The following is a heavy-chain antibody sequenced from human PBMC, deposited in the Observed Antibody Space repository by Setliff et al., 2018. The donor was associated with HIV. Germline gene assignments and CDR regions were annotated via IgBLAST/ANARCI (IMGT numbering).Heavy chain of an antibody. J-gene: IGHJ4*02. CDR3: VRISYNNWALDY. CDR2: IKSDGSSI. D-gene: IGHD3-10*01. V-gene: IGHV3-74*01. CDR1: GFTFSTYA. Sequence: GGSLRLSCAASGFTFSTYAMHWVRQAPGKGPVWVSHIKSDGSSISYADSVKGRFTISRDNAENTLFLQMNSLRAEDTAVYYCVRISYNNWALDYWGQGNLVTVSS.